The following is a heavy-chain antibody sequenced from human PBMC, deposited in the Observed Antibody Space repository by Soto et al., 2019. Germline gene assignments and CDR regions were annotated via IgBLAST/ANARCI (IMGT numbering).Heavy chain of an antibody. Sequence: SVKVSCEASGGTFSSYAISWVRQAPGQGLEWMGGIIPIFGTANYAQKFQGRVTITADESTSTAYMELSSLRSEDTAVYYCARGSMDYYGSGRYYYYGMDVWGQGTTVTVSS. V-gene: IGHV1-69*13. CDR2: IIPIFGTA. J-gene: IGHJ6*02. CDR1: GGTFSSYA. D-gene: IGHD3-10*01. CDR3: ARGSMDYYGSGRYYYYGMDV.